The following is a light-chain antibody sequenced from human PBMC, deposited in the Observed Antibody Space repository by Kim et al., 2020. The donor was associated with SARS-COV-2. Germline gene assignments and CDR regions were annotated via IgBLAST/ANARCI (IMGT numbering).Light chain of an antibody. CDR2: EVT. J-gene: IGLJ2*01. Sequence: PGQSVTSSSPGTSWVVGSYNLVSWYQQHPDKAPKRMIYEVTKRPSGVSNRFSGSKSGNTASLTISGLQAEDEADYYCCSYAGRSTLFGGGTQLTVL. CDR1: SWVVGSYNL. CDR3: CSYAGRSTL. V-gene: IGLV2-23*02.